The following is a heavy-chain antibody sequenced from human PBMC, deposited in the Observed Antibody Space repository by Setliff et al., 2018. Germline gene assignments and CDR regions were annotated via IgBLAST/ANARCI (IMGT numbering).Heavy chain of an antibody. Sequence: SETLSLTCAVSGDSISSSNWWNWVCQPPGKGLEWIGEIYHSGSTKYNPSLKSRVTISVDKSKNQFSLKLSSVTAADTAVYYCARSSYSGSYLDVWGQGTTVTVSS. J-gene: IGHJ6*02. CDR2: IYHSGST. CDR3: ARSSYSGSYLDV. CDR1: GDSISSSNW. V-gene: IGHV4-4*02. D-gene: IGHD1-26*01.